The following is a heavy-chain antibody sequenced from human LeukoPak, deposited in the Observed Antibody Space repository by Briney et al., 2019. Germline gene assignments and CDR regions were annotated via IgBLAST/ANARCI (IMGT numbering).Heavy chain of an antibody. CDR2: IYYSGST. J-gene: IGHJ6*03. CDR1: GGSISSYY. V-gene: IGHV4-59*01. CDR3: ARASITMVRGVSQHYYYMDV. D-gene: IGHD3-10*01. Sequence: SETLSLTCTVSGGSISSYYWSWIRQPPGKGLEWIGYIYYSGSTNYNPSLKSRVTISVDTSKNQFSLKLSSVTAADTAVYYCARASITMVRGVSQHYYYMDVWGKGTTVTVSS.